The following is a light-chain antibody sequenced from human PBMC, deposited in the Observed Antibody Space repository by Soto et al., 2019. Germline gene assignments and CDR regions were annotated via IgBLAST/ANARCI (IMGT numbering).Light chain of an antibody. CDR2: EVS. Sequence: QSVLTQPASVSGSPGQSITISCTGTSGDVGNYNYVSWYQQHPGKVPKLIIYEVSSRPSGVSYRFSGSKSGDTASLTISGLQAADEADYYCCLYTPSSIEVFGEGTQLTVL. CDR3: CLYTPSSIEV. CDR1: SGDVGNYNY. V-gene: IGLV2-14*01. J-gene: IGLJ2*01.